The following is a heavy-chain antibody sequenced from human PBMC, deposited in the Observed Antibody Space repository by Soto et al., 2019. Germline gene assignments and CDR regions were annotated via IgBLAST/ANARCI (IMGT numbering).Heavy chain of an antibody. D-gene: IGHD6-25*01. CDR1: GDSVTGSRHY. CDR3: ASRESSGSWSRFDP. J-gene: IGHJ5*02. V-gene: IGHV4-39*01. CDR2: IYFTGST. Sequence: QLQLQESGPGLVKPSETLSPTCTVSGDSVTGSRHYWDWIRQPPGKGLEWIGNIYFTGSTYYNPSLKGRVTISADTSKNQLSLKLSSVTVADTAVYYCASRESSGSWSRFDPWGQGTLVTVSS.